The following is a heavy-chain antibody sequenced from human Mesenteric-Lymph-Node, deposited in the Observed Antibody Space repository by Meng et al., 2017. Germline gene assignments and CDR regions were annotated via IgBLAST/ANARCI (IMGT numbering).Heavy chain of an antibody. D-gene: IGHD3-10*01. CDR2: ISANNGNT. CDR3: ARDPVRWIRGVMDY. Sequence: VQLVQSGAEVKKPGDSVKVSCKASGYTFTSYGISWVRQAPGQGLEWMGWISANNGNTNYAQKLQGRVTMTTDTATSTAYMELRSLRSDDTAVYSCARDPVRWIRGVMDYWGQGTLVTVSS. CDR1: GYTFTSYG. V-gene: IGHV1-18*01. J-gene: IGHJ4*02.